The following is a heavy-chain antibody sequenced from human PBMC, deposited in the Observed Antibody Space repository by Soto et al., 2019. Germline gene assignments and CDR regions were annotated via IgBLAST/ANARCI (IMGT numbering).Heavy chain of an antibody. CDR1: GSSLSTSGVG. Sequence: SGPTLVNPTQTLTLTCTFSGSSLSTSGVGVGWIRQPPGKALEWLALIYWDDDKRYSPSLKSRLTITKDTSKNQVVLTMTNMDPVDTATYYCAHSTSTRHYDFWSGPRPDVWGQGTTVTVSS. V-gene: IGHV2-5*02. D-gene: IGHD3-3*01. CDR3: AHSTSTRHYDFWSGPRPDV. J-gene: IGHJ6*02. CDR2: IYWDDDK.